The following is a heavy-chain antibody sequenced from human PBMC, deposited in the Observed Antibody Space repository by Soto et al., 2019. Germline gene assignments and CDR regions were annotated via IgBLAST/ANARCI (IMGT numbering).Heavy chain of an antibody. V-gene: IGHV3-7*01. J-gene: IGHJ1*01. CDR1: GFPFTVFW. D-gene: IGHD4-4*01. Sequence: EVQLVESGGALVQPGGSLRLFCAASGFPFTVFWMSWVRRVPGKGLEWLANINQGGSETYYVDSVKGRFTISRDNAANLVYLEMNSLRAEDTAVYYCARDGPIQQLGQSYQFWGQGTLVTVSS. CDR3: ARDGPIQQLGQSYQF. CDR2: INQGGSET.